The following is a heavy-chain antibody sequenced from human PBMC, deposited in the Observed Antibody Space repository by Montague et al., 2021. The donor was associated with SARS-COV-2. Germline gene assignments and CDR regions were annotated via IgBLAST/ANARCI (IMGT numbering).Heavy chain of an antibody. J-gene: IGHJ4*02. Sequence: CAISGDSVSSNSVSWNWIRQSPSRGLEWLGRAYYRSKWSNDYALSVKSRITITPDTSKNQLSLQLTSVTPEDTAVYYYTRAVWGVQDYWGQGSLVTVSS. V-gene: IGHV6-1*01. CDR1: GDSVSSNSVS. D-gene: IGHD3-10*01. CDR2: AYYRSKWSN. CDR3: TRAVWGVQDY.